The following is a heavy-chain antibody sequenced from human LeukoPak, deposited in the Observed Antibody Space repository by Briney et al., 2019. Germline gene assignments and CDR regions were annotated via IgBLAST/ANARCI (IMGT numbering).Heavy chain of an antibody. D-gene: IGHD2-2*01. CDR1: EFTFSSYA. Sequence: GASLRLSCAASEFTFSSYAMSWVRQAPGKGLEWVSAISGSGDSTYYADSVKGRFTISRDNTKNTLYLQMNSLRAEDTAVYYCGVDIVVVPGAPNWFDPWGQGTLVTVSS. CDR2: ISGSGDST. CDR3: GVDIVVVPGAPNWFDP. V-gene: IGHV3-23*01. J-gene: IGHJ5*02.